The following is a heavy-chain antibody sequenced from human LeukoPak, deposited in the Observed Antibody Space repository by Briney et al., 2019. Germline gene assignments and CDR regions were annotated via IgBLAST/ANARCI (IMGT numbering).Heavy chain of an antibody. CDR3: ARVGGYGGNPPSHYFDY. V-gene: IGHV4-59*01. CDR2: IYYSGST. J-gene: IGHJ4*02. CDR1: GGSISSYY. Sequence: SETLSLTCTVSGGSISSYYWSWIRQPPGKGLEWIGYIYYSGSTNYNPSLKSRVTTSVDTSKNQFSLKLSSVTAADTAVYYCARVGGYGGNPPSHYFDYWGQGTLVTVSS. D-gene: IGHD4-23*01.